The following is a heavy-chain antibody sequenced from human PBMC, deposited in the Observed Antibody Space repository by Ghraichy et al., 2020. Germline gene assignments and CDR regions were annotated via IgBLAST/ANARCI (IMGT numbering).Heavy chain of an antibody. J-gene: IGHJ4*02. CDR2: ISAYNGNT. V-gene: IGHV1-18*01. CDR1: GYTFTSYG. Sequence: ASVKLSCKASGYTFTSYGISWVRQAPGPGLEWMGWISAYNGNTNYAQKLQGRVTMTTDTSTSTAYMELRSLRFDDTAVYYCARDPLIERTSIVVVPADPLDYWGQGTLVTVSS. CDR3: ARDPLIERTSIVVVPADPLDY. D-gene: IGHD2-2*01.